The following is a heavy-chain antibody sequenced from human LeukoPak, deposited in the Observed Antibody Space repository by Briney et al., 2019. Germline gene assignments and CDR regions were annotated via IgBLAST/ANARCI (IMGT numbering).Heavy chain of an antibody. Sequence: SETLSLTCTVSVGSISGYYWSWIRQPPGKGLEWIGYIYYSGSTNYNPSLKSRATISVDTSKNQFSLKLSSVTAADTAVYYCARQRTSYDILTGYHPDAFDIWGQGTMVTVSS. CDR2: IYYSGST. V-gene: IGHV4-59*08. CDR3: ARQRTSYDILTGYHPDAFDI. CDR1: VGSISGYY. J-gene: IGHJ3*02. D-gene: IGHD3-9*01.